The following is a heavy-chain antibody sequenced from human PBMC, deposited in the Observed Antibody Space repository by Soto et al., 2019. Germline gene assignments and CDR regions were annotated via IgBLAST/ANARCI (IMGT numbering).Heavy chain of an antibody. CDR1: GFTFSSYG. CDR2: ISYAGSNK. V-gene: IGHV3-30*18. CDR3: AKERDILVVPAAGTTAGMVV. Sequence: GGYLRLSCAASGFTFSSYGMHWVRQAPGKGLEWVAVISYAGSNKYCADYVKGRLTIARHNSKHPLYLQMNSLRADDPAVHYRAKERDILVVPAAGTTAGMVVWGQGTTVTVSS. D-gene: IGHD2-2*01. J-gene: IGHJ6*02.